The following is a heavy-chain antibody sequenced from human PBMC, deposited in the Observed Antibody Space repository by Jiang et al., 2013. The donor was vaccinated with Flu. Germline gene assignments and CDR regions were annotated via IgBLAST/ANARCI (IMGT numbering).Heavy chain of an antibody. CDR2: FDPEDGET. V-gene: IGHV1-24*01. J-gene: IGHJ4*02. CDR1: GYTLTELS. CDR3: ATRRSAIVVVPADYYFDY. D-gene: IGHD2-2*01. Sequence: SVKVSCKVSGYTLTELSMHWVRQAPGKGLEWMGGFDPEDGETIYAQKFQGRVTMTEDTSTDTAYMELSSLRSEDTAVYYCATRRSAIVVVPADYYFDYWGQGTLVTVSS.